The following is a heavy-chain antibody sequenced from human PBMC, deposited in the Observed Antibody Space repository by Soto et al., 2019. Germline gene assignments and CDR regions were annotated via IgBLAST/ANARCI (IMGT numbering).Heavy chain of an antibody. Sequence: PGESLKISCKGSGYSFTSYWIGWVRQMPGKGLEWMGIIYPGDSDTRYSPSFQGQVTISADKSISTAYLQWSSLKASDTAMYYCARHPATYSNYDWFFDYWGQGTLVTVSS. CDR1: GYSFTSYW. V-gene: IGHV5-51*01. J-gene: IGHJ4*02. D-gene: IGHD4-4*01. CDR3: ARHPATYSNYDWFFDY. CDR2: IYPGDSDT.